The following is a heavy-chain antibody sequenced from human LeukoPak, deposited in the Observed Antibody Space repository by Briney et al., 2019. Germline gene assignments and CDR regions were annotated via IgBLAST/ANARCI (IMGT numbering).Heavy chain of an antibody. Sequence: PGASVKVSCKASGGTFSSYAISWVRQAPGQGLEWMGGIIPIFGTANYAQKFQGRVTITADESTSTAYMELSSLRSEDTAVYYCAAAPTTPIKEFDYWGQGTLVTVSS. D-gene: IGHD1-1*01. CDR1: GGTFSSYA. V-gene: IGHV1-69*13. CDR2: IIPIFGTA. J-gene: IGHJ4*02. CDR3: AAAPTTPIKEFDY.